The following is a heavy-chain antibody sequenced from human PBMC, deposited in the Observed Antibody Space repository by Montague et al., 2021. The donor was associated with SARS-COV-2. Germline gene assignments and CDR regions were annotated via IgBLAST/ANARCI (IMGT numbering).Heavy chain of an antibody. CDR2: INHSGST. CDR3: ARIVRVHYYYYYGMDV. V-gene: IGHV4-34*01. J-gene: IGHJ6*02. CDR1: GGSFSGYY. D-gene: IGHD2-8*02. Sequence: SETLSLTCAVYGGSFSGYYWSWIRQPPGKGLEWIGEINHSGSTNYIPSLKSRVTISVDTSKNQFSLKLSSVTAADTAVYYCARIVRVHYYYYYGMDVWGQGTTVTVSS.